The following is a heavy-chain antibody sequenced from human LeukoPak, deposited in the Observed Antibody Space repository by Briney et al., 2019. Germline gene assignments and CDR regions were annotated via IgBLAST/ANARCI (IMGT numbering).Heavy chain of an antibody. CDR3: AKYATGYAPNFDY. Sequence: GGSLRLSCAGSGFAFETYAMTWVRQAPGKGLEWVSVIGPSGAVTHYAESVKGRFTISRDNSKNTLYLQMNSLRVEDTAIYFCAKYATGYAPNFDYWGQGTLVTVSS. CDR2: IGPSGAVT. V-gene: IGHV3-23*01. CDR1: GFAFETYA. D-gene: IGHD5-12*01. J-gene: IGHJ4*02.